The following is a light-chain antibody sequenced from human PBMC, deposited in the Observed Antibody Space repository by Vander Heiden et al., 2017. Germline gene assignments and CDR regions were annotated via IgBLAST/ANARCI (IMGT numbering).Light chain of an antibody. CDR1: QSISSY. J-gene: IGKJ1*01. Sequence: DIQMTQSPSSLSASVGDRVTITCRASQSISSYLNWYQQKPGKAPNLLIYAATSLQSGVPSRFSGSGSGTDFTLTISSLQLEDFATYYCQQSYSTWTFGQGTKVXIK. V-gene: IGKV1-39*01. CDR3: QQSYSTWT. CDR2: AAT.